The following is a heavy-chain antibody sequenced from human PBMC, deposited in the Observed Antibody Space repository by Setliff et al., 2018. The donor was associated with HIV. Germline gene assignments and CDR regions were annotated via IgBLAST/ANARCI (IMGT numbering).Heavy chain of an antibody. CDR2: IYYSGNT. Sequence: PSETLSLTCSVSGDSIFTSTYYWGWIRQPPGKRLEWIGSIYYSGNTYYNPSLKSRVTISVDTSKNQFFLNLSSVTATDSAVYYCARLGRPYSGQGWFDPWGQGTLVTVS. CDR1: GDSIFTSTYY. V-gene: IGHV4-39*01. J-gene: IGHJ5*02. D-gene: IGHD5-12*01. CDR3: ARLGRPYSGQGWFDP.